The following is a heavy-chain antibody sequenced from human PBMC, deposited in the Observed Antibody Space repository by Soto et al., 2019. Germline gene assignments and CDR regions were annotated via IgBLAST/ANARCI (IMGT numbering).Heavy chain of an antibody. CDR1: GYTFTSYD. Sequence: QVQLVQSGTEVKRPGASVKVSCKTSGYTFTSYDTNWVRQATGQGPEWMGWMNPNSGNTVYAQKFQGRANMTADTPPPTAHMVLHNLISPDPSVYYCARVRKRRFDPWGQRPLVTLSS. V-gene: IGHV1-8*01. J-gene: IGHJ5*02. CDR3: ARVRKRRFDP. CDR2: MNPNSGNT.